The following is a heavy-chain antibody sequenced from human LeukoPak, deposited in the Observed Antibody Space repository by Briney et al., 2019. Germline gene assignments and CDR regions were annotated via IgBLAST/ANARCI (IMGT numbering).Heavy chain of an antibody. CDR2: IYYSGST. J-gene: IGHJ4*02. CDR1: GGSISSYY. Sequence: SETLSLTCTVSGGSISSYYWSWIRQPPGKGLEWIGYIYYSGSTNYNPSLKSRVTISVDTSKNQFSLKLSSVTAADTAVYYCARERVVGAKFDYWGQGTLVTVSS. V-gene: IGHV4-59*01. D-gene: IGHD1-26*01. CDR3: ARERVVGAKFDY.